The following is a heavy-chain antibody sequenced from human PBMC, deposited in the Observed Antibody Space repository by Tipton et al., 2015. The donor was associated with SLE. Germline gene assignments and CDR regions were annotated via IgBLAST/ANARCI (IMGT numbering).Heavy chain of an antibody. CDR1: GFTFSSYA. D-gene: IGHD3-16*01. CDR2: ISYDGSNK. J-gene: IGHJ3*02. V-gene: IGHV3-30-3*01. Sequence: SLRLSCAASGFTFSSYAMHWVRQAPGKGLEWVAVISYDGSNKYYADSVKGRFTISRDTSKNQFSLKLSSVTAADTAVYYCARWGGRRRRAFDIWGQGTMVTVSS. CDR3: ARWGGRRRRAFDI.